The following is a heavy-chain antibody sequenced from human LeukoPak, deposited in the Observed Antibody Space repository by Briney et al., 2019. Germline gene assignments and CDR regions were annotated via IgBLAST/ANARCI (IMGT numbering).Heavy chain of an antibody. CDR3: AKASNRNVYRY. Sequence: GGSLRLSCAASGFTFTTYAMSWVRQAPGKGLEWVAAISGNGDIIYYADSVKGRFTLSRDNSRNTVKLQMNSLRADDTAVYYCAKASNRNVYRYWGQGTLVTVSS. D-gene: IGHD5/OR15-5a*01. J-gene: IGHJ4*02. CDR1: GFTFTTYA. CDR2: ISGNGDII. V-gene: IGHV3-23*01.